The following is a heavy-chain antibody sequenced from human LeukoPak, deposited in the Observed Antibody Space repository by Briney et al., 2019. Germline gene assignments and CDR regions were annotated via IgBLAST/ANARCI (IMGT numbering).Heavy chain of an antibody. J-gene: IGHJ5*02. CDR3: ARAALRAGGAVGAPAGWFDP. D-gene: IGHD3-10*02. CDR2: INPNSGGT. Sequence: ASVKVSCKASGYTFTGYNMHWVRQAPGQGLEWMGWINPNSGGTNYAQKFQGRVTMTRDTSISTAYMELSRLRSDDTAVYYCARAALRAGGAVGAPAGWFDPWGQGTLVTVSS. CDR1: GYTFTGYN. V-gene: IGHV1-2*02.